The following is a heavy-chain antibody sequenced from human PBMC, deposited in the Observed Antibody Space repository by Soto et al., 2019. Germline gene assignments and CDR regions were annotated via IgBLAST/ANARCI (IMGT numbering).Heavy chain of an antibody. V-gene: IGHV4-30-4*01. CDR1: VGSISSRDYY. CDR3: ARDPMPDYFYYGMDV. D-gene: IGHD2-2*01. Sequence: ASEALSLTCTVSVGSISSRDYYWSWVRQFPGRGLEWIGYIYYTGSAYYNPSLKSRVTISLDTSKNQFSLRLTSVTAADTAVYYCARDPMPDYFYYGMDVWGQGTTVTVSS. J-gene: IGHJ6*02. CDR2: IYYTGSA.